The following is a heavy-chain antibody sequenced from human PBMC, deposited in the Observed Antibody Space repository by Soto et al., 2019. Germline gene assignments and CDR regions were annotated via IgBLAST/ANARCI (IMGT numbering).Heavy chain of an antibody. J-gene: IGHJ5*02. V-gene: IGHV4-34*01. CDR2: INHSGST. CDR3: ARRPIGGYGSQVWFDP. Sequence: SETLSLTCAVYGGSFSGYYWSWIRQPPGKGLEWIGEINHSGSTNYNPSLKSRVTISVDTSKNQFSLKLSSVTAADTAVYYCARRPIGGYGSQVWFDPWGQGTLVTVSS. D-gene: IGHD5-18*01. CDR1: GGSFSGYY.